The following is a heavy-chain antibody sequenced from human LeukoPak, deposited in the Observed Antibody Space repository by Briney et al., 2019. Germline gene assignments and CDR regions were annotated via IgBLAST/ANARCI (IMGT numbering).Heavy chain of an antibody. Sequence: SVKVSCKASGGTFSSYAISWVRQAPGQGLEGMGGIIPIFGTANYAQKFQGRVTITADESTSTAYMELSSLRSEDTAVYYCARGVSLGYCSSTSCYRFDYWGQGTLVTVSS. CDR2: IIPIFGTA. CDR3: ARGVSLGYCSSTSCYRFDY. V-gene: IGHV1-69*13. CDR1: GGTFSSYA. D-gene: IGHD2-2*02. J-gene: IGHJ4*02.